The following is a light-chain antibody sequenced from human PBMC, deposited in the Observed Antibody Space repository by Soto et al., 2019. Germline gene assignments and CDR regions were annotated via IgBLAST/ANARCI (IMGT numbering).Light chain of an antibody. CDR2: DAS. J-gene: IGKJ5*01. CDR3: QQYDNLPIT. CDR1: QDISNY. V-gene: IGKV1-33*01. Sequence: QSPSSLSASVGDRVTITCQASQDISNYLNWYQQKPGKAPKLLIYDASNLETGVPSRFSGSGSGTDFTFTISSLQPEDIATYYCQQYDNLPITFGQGTRLEIK.